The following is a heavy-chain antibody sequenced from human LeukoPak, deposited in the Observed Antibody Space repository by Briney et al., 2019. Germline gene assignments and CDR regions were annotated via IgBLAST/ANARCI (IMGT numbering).Heavy chain of an antibody. V-gene: IGHV1-2*02. CDR3: ARVVDILTGYYSLGY. Sequence: VASVKVSCKASGYTFTGYYMHWVRQAPGQGLEWMGWINPNSGGTNYAQKFQGRVTMTRDASISTAYMELSRLRSDDTAVYYCARVVDILTGYYSLGYWGQGTLVTVSS. CDR2: INPNSGGT. CDR1: GYTFTGYY. D-gene: IGHD3-9*01. J-gene: IGHJ4*02.